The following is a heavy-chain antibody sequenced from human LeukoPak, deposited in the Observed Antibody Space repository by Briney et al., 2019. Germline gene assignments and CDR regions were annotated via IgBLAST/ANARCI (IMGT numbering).Heavy chain of an antibody. CDR2: IKQNGVEQ. CDR3: ARISQRSFDP. CDR1: LFTFSRYL. V-gene: IGHV3-7*05. J-gene: IGHJ5*02. Sequence: GRSIRLSCAPSLFTFSRYLMSWVCQAPGKGLEWVVNIKQNGVEQYYVDTLEGRFTISRDNAKSSLFLQMNSLRAEDTAVYYCARISQRSFDPCGEGTLVTVSS. D-gene: IGHD2-15*01.